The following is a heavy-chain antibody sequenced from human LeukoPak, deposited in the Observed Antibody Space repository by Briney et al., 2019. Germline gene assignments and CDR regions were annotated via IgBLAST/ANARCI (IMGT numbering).Heavy chain of an antibody. V-gene: IGHV3-48*03. Sequence: QPGGSLRLSCAASGFTFSGYEMNWVRQAPGKGLEWVSYISSSGSTIYYADSVKGRFTISRDNAKNSLYLQMNSLRAEDTAVYYCAILDIVVVPAAIPVNWFDPWGQGTLVTVSS. J-gene: IGHJ5*02. CDR3: AILDIVVVPAAIPVNWFDP. CDR2: ISSSGSTI. D-gene: IGHD2-2*02. CDR1: GFTFSGYE.